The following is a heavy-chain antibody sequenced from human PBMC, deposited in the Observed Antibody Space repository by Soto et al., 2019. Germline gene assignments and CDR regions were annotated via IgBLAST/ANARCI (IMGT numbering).Heavy chain of an antibody. CDR2: TSYDETNK. J-gene: IGHJ4*01. CDR3: ARGASDFWGAYPEIHFFDH. CDR1: EFTFSTYP. V-gene: IGHV3-30-3*01. D-gene: IGHD3-3*01. Sequence: GGSLRLSCAASEFTFSTYPMHWVRQAPGKGLEWVAVTSYDETNKYYADSVKGRFTISRDNSKNTLYLQMNNLRADDTAVYYCARGASDFWGAYPEIHFFDHWGHGTLVTVSS.